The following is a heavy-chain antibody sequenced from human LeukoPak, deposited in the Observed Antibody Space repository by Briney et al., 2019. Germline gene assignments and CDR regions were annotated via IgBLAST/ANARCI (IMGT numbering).Heavy chain of an antibody. D-gene: IGHD3-3*01. V-gene: IGHV1-2*02. CDR2: INPNSGGT. CDR3: ARDHCSNGFCTIDY. Sequence: ASVKVSCKASGYTFTVYYMHWVRQAPGQGLEWMGWINPNSGGTNYAQKFQGRVTMTRDTSISTAYMELSRLRSDDTAVYYCARDHCSNGFCTIDYWGQGTLVTASS. CDR1: GYTFTVYY. J-gene: IGHJ4*02.